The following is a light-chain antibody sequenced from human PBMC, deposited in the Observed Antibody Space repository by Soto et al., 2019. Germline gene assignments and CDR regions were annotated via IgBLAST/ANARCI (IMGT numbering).Light chain of an antibody. V-gene: IGLV2-14*01. Sequence: QPASVYGSPGQSITISCTGTSSDVGGYNYVSWYQRHPGKAPQLMIYDVSNRPSGVSNRFSGSKSGNTASLTISGLQAEDEADYYCGSYTSSSSLVVFGGGTQLTVL. J-gene: IGLJ2*01. CDR3: GSYTSSSSLVV. CDR1: SSDVGGYNY. CDR2: DVS.